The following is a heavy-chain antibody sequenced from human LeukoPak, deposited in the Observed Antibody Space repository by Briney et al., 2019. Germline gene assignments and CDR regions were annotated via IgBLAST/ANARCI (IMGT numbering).Heavy chain of an antibody. J-gene: IGHJ4*02. V-gene: IGHV4-34*01. D-gene: IGHD2-21*01. CDR3: ARALLAPGFFDY. Sequence: SETLSLTCAVYGGSFSGYYWSWIRQPPGKGLEWVGEINHSGSTNYNPSLKSRVTISVDTSKNQFSLKLNSVTAADTAVYYCARALLAPGFFDYWGQGTLVTVSS. CDR2: INHSGST. CDR1: GGSFSGYY.